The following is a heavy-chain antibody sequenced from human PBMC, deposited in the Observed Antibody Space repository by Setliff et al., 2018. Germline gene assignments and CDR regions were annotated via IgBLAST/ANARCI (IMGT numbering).Heavy chain of an antibody. CDR3: ARERMYYNFWSGYSDY. D-gene: IGHD3-3*01. J-gene: IGHJ4*02. V-gene: IGHV4-38-2*02. Sequence: KTSETLSLTCAVSGYSISSGYYWGWIRQPPGKGLEWIGSIYHSGSTYYNPSLKSRVTISVDTSKNQFSLKLSSVTAADTAVYYCARERMYYNFWSGYSDYWGQGTLVTVSS. CDR2: IYHSGST. CDR1: GYSISSGYY.